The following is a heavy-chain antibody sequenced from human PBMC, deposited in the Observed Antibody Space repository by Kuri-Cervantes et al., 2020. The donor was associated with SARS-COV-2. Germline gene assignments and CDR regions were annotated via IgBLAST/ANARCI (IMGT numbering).Heavy chain of an antibody. J-gene: IGHJ3*02. V-gene: IGHV1-2*02. CDR2: INPNSGGT. CDR1: GYTLTELS. Sequence: ASVKVSCKVSGYTLTELSMHWVRQAPGQGLEWMGWINPNSGGTNYAQKFQGRVTMTRDTSISTAYMELSRLRSDDTAVYYCASLNARTSDAFDIWGQGTMVTVSS. D-gene: IGHD1-1*01. CDR3: ASLNARTSDAFDI.